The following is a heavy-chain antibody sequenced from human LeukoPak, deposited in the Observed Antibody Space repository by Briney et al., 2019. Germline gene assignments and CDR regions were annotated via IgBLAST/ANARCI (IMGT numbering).Heavy chain of an antibody. Sequence: GGSLRLSCAASGFTVSSNYMSWVRQAPGKGLEWVSVIYSGGSTYYADSVKGRFTISRDNSKNTLYLQMNSLRAEDTAVYYCAKGPWSYYGSGSYYFDYWGQGTLVTVSS. J-gene: IGHJ4*02. D-gene: IGHD3-10*01. CDR3: AKGPWSYYGSGSYYFDY. CDR2: IYSGGST. V-gene: IGHV3-66*02. CDR1: GFTVSSNY.